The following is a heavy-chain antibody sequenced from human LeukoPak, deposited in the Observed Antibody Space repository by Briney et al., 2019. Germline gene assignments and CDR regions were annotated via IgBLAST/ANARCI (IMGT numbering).Heavy chain of an antibody. J-gene: IGHJ3*02. V-gene: IGHV3-21*01. CDR2: ISTTSSYI. CDR1: GFSFSTYA. D-gene: IGHD3-16*02. CDR3: ARGGIVTSYSFEI. Sequence: GGSLRLSCAASGFSFSTYAISWVRQAPGKGLEWVSCISTTSSYIFYADSVRGRFTISRDNAKNSVYLQMDSLRAEDTAVYYCARGGIVTSYSFEIWGQGTMVTVSS.